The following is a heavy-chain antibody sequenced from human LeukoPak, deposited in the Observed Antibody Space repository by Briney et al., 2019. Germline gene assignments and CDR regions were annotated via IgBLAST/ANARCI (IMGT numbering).Heavy chain of an antibody. V-gene: IGHV4-39*01. CDR2: IYYSRST. CDR3: ARPYSSGWSFDY. D-gene: IGHD6-19*01. CDR1: GGSISSSSYY. Sequence: SETLSLTCTVSGGSISSSSYYWGWIRQPPGKGLEWIGSIYYSRSTYYNPSLKSRVTISVDTSKNQFSLKLSSVTAADTAVYYCARPYSSGWSFDYWGQGTLVTVSS. J-gene: IGHJ4*02.